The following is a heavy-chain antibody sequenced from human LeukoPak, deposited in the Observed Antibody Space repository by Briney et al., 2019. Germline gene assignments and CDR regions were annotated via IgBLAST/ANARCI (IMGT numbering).Heavy chain of an antibody. J-gene: IGHJ6*03. D-gene: IGHD2-2*02. Sequence: ASVKVSCKASGYTFTSYYMHWVRQAPGQGLEWMGIINPSGGSTSYAQKFQGRVTITTDESTSTAYMELGSLRSEDTAVYYCAGSSTSCYTSPFRWCYMDVWGKGTTVTVSS. CDR2: INPSGGST. CDR1: GYTFTSYY. V-gene: IGHV1-46*01. CDR3: AGSSTSCYTSPFRWCYMDV.